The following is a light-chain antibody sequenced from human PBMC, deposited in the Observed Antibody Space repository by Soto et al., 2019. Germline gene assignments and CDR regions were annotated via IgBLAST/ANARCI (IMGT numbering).Light chain of an antibody. J-gene: IGLJ1*01. Sequence: QSVLTQPPSTSGSPGHSVTISCTGTSSDVGGYNYVSWYQQHPGKAPKLMIYEVSKRPSGVPDRFSGSKSGNTASLTVSGLQAEYEADYYCSSYAGSNNNDVFGTGTKVTVL. CDR3: SSYAGSNNNDV. V-gene: IGLV2-8*01. CDR2: EVS. CDR1: SSDVGGYNY.